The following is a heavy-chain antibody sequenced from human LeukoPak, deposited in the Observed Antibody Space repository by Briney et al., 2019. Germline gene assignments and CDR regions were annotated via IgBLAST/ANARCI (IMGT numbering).Heavy chain of an antibody. Sequence: PGGSLRLSCAASGFTFSSYTMNWVRQAPGKGLEWVSSISSSRSYIYNADSVKGRFTISRDNAKNSLYLQMNSLRAEDTAVYYCAQDHCSSTSCFPSGTNYFDSWGQGTPVTVSS. CDR2: ISSSRSYI. V-gene: IGHV3-21*01. D-gene: IGHD2-2*01. CDR1: GFTFSSYT. CDR3: AQDHCSSTSCFPSGTNYFDS. J-gene: IGHJ4*02.